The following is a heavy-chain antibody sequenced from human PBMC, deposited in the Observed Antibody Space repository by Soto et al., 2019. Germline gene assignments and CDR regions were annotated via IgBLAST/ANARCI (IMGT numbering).Heavy chain of an antibody. J-gene: IGHJ4*03. V-gene: IGHV1-69*02. CDR3: LNIPHC. CDR2: IIPILGLA. Sequence: QVQLVQSGAEVKKPGSSVKVSCKVSGGTFSSYTISWVRQAPGKGLEWMGRIIPILGLANYAQKFQGRVTITADKSTSRAYRELSSLRSADTAVYYCLNIPHCWGHGSLVAVSS. CDR1: GGTFSSYT.